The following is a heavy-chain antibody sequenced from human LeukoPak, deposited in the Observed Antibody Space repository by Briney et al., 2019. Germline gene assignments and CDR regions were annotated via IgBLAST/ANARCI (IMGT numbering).Heavy chain of an antibody. CDR2: INPNSGGT. V-gene: IGHV1-2*02. J-gene: IGHJ6*02. D-gene: IGHD2-15*01. Sequence: GASVKVSCKASGGTFSSYAISWVRQAPGQGLEWMGWINPNSGGTNYAQKFQGRVTMTRDTSISTAYMELSRLRSDDTAVYYCARGGVVVVVASYYYYGMDVWGQGTTVTVSS. CDR3: ARGGVVVVVASYYYYGMDV. CDR1: GGTFSSYA.